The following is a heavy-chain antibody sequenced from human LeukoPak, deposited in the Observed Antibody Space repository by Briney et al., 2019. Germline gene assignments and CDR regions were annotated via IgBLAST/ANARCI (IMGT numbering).Heavy chain of an antibody. V-gene: IGHV3-33*01. J-gene: IGHJ4*02. CDR3: AREYHSGWYYFDY. D-gene: IGHD6-19*01. CDR1: GFTFTSYG. CDR2: IWYDGSNK. Sequence: PGGSLRLSRAASGFTFTSYGMHWVSQAPGKGLEWVAVIWYDGSNKYYADSVKGRFTISRDNSKNTLYLQMNSLRAEDTAVYYWAREYHSGWYYFDYGGQGTLVTVSS.